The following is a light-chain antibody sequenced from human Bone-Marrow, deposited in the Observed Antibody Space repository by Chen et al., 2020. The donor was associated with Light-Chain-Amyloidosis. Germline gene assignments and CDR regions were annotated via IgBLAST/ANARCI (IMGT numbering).Light chain of an antibody. CDR3: QQYTSSPRT. J-gene: IGKJ2*01. V-gene: IGKV4-1*01. CDR1: QTVINSANNKNC. Sequence: DIVMTQSPDSLAMSVGERAIINCKSSQTVINSANNKNCLAWYQQKPGQPPKLLIYWASTRESGVPDRFSGSGSGTDFTLTISSLQAEDVAVYYCQQYTSSPRTFGQGTKVEI. CDR2: WAS.